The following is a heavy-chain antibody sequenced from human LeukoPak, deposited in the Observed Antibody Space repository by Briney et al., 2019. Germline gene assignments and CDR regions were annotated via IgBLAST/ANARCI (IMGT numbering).Heavy chain of an antibody. Sequence: PGGSLRLSCAASGFTFSSYSMNWVRQAPGKGLEWVSSISSSSSYIYYADSVKGRFTISRDNAKNSLYLQMNSLRAEDTAVYYCARHLDTDMVQDFDHWGQGTLVTVSS. CDR1: GFTFSSYS. J-gene: IGHJ4*02. CDR2: ISSSSSYI. D-gene: IGHD5-18*01. CDR3: ARHLDTDMVQDFDH. V-gene: IGHV3-21*01.